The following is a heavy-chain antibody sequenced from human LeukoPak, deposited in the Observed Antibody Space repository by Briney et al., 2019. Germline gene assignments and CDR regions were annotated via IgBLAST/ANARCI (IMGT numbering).Heavy chain of an antibody. Sequence: SETLSLTCAVYGGSFSGYYWSWIRQPPGKGLEWIGYIYYSGSTNYNPSLKSRVTISVDTSKNQFSLKLSSVTAADTAVYYCASADIVATTPYYFDYWGQGTLVTVSS. D-gene: IGHD5-12*01. V-gene: IGHV4-59*08. CDR3: ASADIVATTPYYFDY. J-gene: IGHJ4*02. CDR1: GGSFSGYY. CDR2: IYYSGST.